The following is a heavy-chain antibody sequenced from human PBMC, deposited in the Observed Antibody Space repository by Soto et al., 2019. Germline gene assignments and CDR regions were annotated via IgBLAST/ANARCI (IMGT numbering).Heavy chain of an antibody. Sequence: GASGKVSSKASGRTFSSYAISWVRQAPGQGLEWMGGIIPIFGTANYAQKFQGRVTITADKSTSTAYMELSSLRSEDTAVYYCAREGAGIVDYGNYYYYGMDVWGQGTTVTVSS. V-gene: IGHV1-69*06. CDR3: AREGAGIVDYGNYYYYGMDV. CDR2: IIPIFGTA. J-gene: IGHJ6*02. D-gene: IGHD4-17*01. CDR1: GRTFSSYA.